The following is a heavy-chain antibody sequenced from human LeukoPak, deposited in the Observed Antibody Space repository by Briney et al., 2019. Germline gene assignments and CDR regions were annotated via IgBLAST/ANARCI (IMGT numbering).Heavy chain of an antibody. CDR1: NYRFTSYG. CDR3: ATDRTDDLLSLYYMDV. V-gene: IGHV1-18*01. CDR2: ISGYNGDT. J-gene: IGHJ6*03. D-gene: IGHD3-9*01. Sequence: ASVKVSCKSGNYRFTSYGISWGRQAPGQGLEWMGRISGYNGDTIYAQKFQGRLTMTTDTSTSTAYMELRSLRSDDTAVYYCATDRTDDLLSLYYMDVWGEGTVVTVSS.